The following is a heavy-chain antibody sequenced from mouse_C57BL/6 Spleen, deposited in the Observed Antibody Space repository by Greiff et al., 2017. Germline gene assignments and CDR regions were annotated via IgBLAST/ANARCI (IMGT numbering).Heavy chain of an antibody. J-gene: IGHJ2*01. CDR1: GYTFTNYW. Sequence: VQLVESGAELVRPGTSVKMSCKASGYTFTNYWIGWAKQRPGHGLEWIGDIYPGGGYTNYNEKFKGKATLTADKSSSTAYMQFSSLTSEDSAIYYCAREGTLYYFDYWGQGTTLTVSS. CDR2: IYPGGGYT. V-gene: IGHV1-63*01. CDR3: AREGTLYYFDY.